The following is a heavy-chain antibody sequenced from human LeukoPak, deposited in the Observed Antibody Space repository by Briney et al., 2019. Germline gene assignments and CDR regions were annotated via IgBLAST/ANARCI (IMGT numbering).Heavy chain of an antibody. CDR2: ISAYNGNT. CDR1: GYTFTSYG. D-gene: IGHD2-2*01. Sequence: GESLKISCKGSGYTFTSYGISWVRQAPGQGLEWMGWISAYNGNTNYAQMLQGRVTMTTDTSTSTAYMELRSLRSDDTAVYYCARGYQSDHAFDIWGQGTMVTVSS. J-gene: IGHJ3*02. V-gene: IGHV1-18*01. CDR3: ARGYQSDHAFDI.